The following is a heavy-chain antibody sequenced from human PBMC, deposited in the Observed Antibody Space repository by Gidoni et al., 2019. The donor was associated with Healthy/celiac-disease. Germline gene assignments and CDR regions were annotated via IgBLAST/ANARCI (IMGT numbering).Heavy chain of an antibody. CDR1: GYTFTGYY. D-gene: IGHD3-16*02. J-gene: IGHJ5*02. CDR3: ARDRYPSWFDP. V-gene: IGHV1-2*02. Sequence: QVQLVQSGAEVKKPGASVQVSCTASGYTFTGYYMHWVRQAPGQGLEWRGWINTNSGGTNYAQKFQGRGTMTRDTSISTAYMELSRLRYDDTAVDYCARDRYPSWFDPWGQGTLVTVSS. CDR2: INTNSGGT.